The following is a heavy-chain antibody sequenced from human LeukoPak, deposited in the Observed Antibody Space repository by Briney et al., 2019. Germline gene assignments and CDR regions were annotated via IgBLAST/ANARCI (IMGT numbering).Heavy chain of an antibody. D-gene: IGHD1-1*01. V-gene: IGHV3-48*01. CDR3: ARDLYRTGTTNH. J-gene: IGHJ5*02. Sequence: PGGSLRLSCAASGFTFSSYSMNWVRQAPGKGLEWVSYISSSSTIYYADSVKGRFTISRDNAKNSLYLQMNSLRAEDTAVYYCARDLYRTGTTNHWGQGTLVTVSS. CDR1: GFTFSSYS. CDR2: ISSSSTI.